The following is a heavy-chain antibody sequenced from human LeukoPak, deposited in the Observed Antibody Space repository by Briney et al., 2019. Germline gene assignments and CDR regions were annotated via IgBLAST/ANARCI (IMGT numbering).Heavy chain of an antibody. CDR3: VKALRGYSGYDLGYYDGMDV. J-gene: IGHJ6*04. CDR2: ISSNGGST. D-gene: IGHD5-12*01. CDR1: GFTFSSYA. V-gene: IGHV3-64D*06. Sequence: GGSLRLSCSASGFTFSSYAMHWVRQAPGKGLEYVSDISSNGGSTYYADSVKGRFTISRDNSKNTLYLQMSSLRAEDTAVYYCVKALRGYSGYDLGYYDGMDVWGKGTTVTVSS.